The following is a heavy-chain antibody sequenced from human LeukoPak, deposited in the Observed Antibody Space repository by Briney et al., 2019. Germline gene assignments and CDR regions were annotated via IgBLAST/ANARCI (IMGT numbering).Heavy chain of an antibody. CDR2: IIPILGIA. CDR1: GGTLSSYA. Sequence: ASVKVSCKASGGTLSSYAISWVRQAPGQGLEWMGRIIPILGIANYAQKFQGRVTITADKSTSTAYMGLSSLRSEDTAVYYCARGGAARATGGAGNFDYWGQGTLVTVSS. CDR3: ARGGAARATGGAGNFDY. V-gene: IGHV1-69*04. D-gene: IGHD6-6*01. J-gene: IGHJ4*02.